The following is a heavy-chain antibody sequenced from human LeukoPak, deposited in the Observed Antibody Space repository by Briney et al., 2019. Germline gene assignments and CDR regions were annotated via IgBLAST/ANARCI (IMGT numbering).Heavy chain of an antibody. D-gene: IGHD6-25*01. CDR1: GFTFSSYG. J-gene: IGHJ2*01. Sequence: GGSRRLSCAASGFTFSSYGIHWVRQPPGKGLLWVSRINGDGSSKAYADSVKGRFTISRDNAKNTLYLQMNSLTAEDTAVYYCARGPPWYFDLWGRGTLVTVSS. CDR3: ARGPPWYFDL. V-gene: IGHV3-74*01. CDR2: INGDGSSK.